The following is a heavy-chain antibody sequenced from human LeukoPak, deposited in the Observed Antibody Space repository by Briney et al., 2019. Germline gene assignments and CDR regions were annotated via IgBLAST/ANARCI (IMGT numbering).Heavy chain of an antibody. CDR2: IIPIFGAA. Sequence: SVKVSCKASGGTFSSYAISWVRQAPGQGLEWMGGIIPIFGAANYAQKFQGRVTITADESTRTAYMELSSLRSEDTAVYYCARGSELRFLEWLLLDAFDIWGQGTMVTVSS. J-gene: IGHJ3*02. V-gene: IGHV1-69*01. CDR3: ARGSELRFLEWLLLDAFDI. CDR1: GGTFSSYA. D-gene: IGHD3-3*01.